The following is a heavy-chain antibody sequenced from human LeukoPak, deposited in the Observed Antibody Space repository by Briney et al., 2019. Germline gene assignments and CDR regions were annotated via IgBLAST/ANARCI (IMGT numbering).Heavy chain of an antibody. Sequence: GGSLRLSCAASGLTFDDYGMSWVRQAPGKGLEWVSGINWNGVSTGYADSVKGRFTISRDNAKNSLFPQMSSLRAEDTALYYCARNLYYYDSSGYYYENYFDYWGQGTLVTVSS. V-gene: IGHV3-20*04. CDR2: INWNGVST. CDR3: ARNLYYYDSSGYYYENYFDY. J-gene: IGHJ4*02. CDR1: GLTFDDYG. D-gene: IGHD3-22*01.